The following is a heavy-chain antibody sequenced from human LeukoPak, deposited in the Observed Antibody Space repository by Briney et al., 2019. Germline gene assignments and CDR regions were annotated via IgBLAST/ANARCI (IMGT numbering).Heavy chain of an antibody. J-gene: IGHJ4*02. CDR1: GHTFTGYY. V-gene: IGHV1-2*06. D-gene: IGHD3-22*01. CDR3: ARDYYDSSGYYGY. CDR2: INPNSGGT. Sequence: ASVKASCKASGHTFTGYYMHWVRQAPGQGLEWMGRINPNSGGTNYAQKFQGRVTMTRDTSISTAYMELSRLRSDDTAVYYCARDYYDSSGYYGYWGQGTLVTVSS.